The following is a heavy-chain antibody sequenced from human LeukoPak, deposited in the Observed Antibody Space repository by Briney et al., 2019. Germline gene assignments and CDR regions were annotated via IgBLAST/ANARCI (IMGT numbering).Heavy chain of an antibody. CDR2: ISGDGDST. D-gene: IGHD4-23*01. CDR3: AKDLIEINYGGNSHSSY. J-gene: IGHJ4*02. CDR1: GFTFDDYA. V-gene: IGHV3-43*02. Sequence: GWSLRLSCAASGFTFDDYAMHWVRQAPGKGLEWVSLISGDGDSTYYADSVKGRFTISRDNSKNSLYLQMNSLRTEDTALYYCAKDLIEINYGGNSHSSYWGQGTLVTVSS.